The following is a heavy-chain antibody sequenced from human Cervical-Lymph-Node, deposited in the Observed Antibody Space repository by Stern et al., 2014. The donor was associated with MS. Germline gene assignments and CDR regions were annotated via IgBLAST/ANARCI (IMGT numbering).Heavy chain of an antibody. D-gene: IGHD5/OR15-5a*01. CDR2: IISSCSYI. CDR3: ARYLLNSVHDAFDI. Sequence: EVQLLESGGGLVKPGGSLRLSCAASGVTFSTYSMNWVRQAPGQGLEWVSSIISSCSYINYAEQVTGRFTITRDNSKRSEYVQMDSLRAEDTAVYYCARYLLNSVHDAFDIWGQGTMVTVPS. V-gene: IGHV3-21*01. CDR1: GVTFSTYS. J-gene: IGHJ3*02.